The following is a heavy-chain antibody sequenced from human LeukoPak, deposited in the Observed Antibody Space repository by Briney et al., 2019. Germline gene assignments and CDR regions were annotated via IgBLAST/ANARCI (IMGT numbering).Heavy chain of an antibody. CDR2: INSNSGAT. J-gene: IGHJ5*02. CDR1: GYSFTGYY. V-gene: IGHV1-2*06. CDR3: ARSSGIGAARYNWFDP. D-gene: IGHD1-14*01. Sequence: GASVRVSCKASGYSFTGYYIHWVRQAPGQGLEWMGRINSNSGATNYAHKFQGRVTLTRDTSRNTAYMELSRLTSDDTAVYYCARSSGIGAARYNWFDPWGQGTLVSVSS.